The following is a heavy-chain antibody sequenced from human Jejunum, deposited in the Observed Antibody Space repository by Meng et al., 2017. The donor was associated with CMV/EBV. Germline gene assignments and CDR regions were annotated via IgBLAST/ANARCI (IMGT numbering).Heavy chain of an antibody. D-gene: IGHD6-13*01. CDR2: IRSKAHTYAT. CDR1: GFTFSGHY. V-gene: IGHV3-73*01. CDR3: VRGSSSWYNWFDS. J-gene: IGHJ5*01. Sequence: EVQWVESXXGVVEXGGSLRLSCAASGFTFSGHYMDWVRQAAGKGLEWVGRIRSKAHTYATAYGASVKGRFTISRDDSRSTAYLQMSSLKTEDTDEYYCVRGSSSWYNWFDSWGQGTLVTVSS.